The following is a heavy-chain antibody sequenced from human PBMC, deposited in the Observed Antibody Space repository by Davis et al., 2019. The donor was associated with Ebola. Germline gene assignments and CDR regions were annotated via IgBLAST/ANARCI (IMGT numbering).Heavy chain of an antibody. CDR2: ISPDGSRT. Sequence: PGGSLRPSCAASGSTFSNYWIHWVRQAPGKGLVWLSRISPDGSRTGYADSVKGRFTISRDNAKNSLYLQMNSLRAEDTAVYYCAREGGYCTNGVCYSGGWFDPWGQGTLVTVSS. CDR3: AREGGYCTNGVCYSGGWFDP. CDR1: GSTFSNYW. V-gene: IGHV3-74*01. D-gene: IGHD2-8*01. J-gene: IGHJ5*02.